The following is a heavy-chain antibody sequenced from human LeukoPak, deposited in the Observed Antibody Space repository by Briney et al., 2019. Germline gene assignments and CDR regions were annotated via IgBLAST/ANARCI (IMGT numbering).Heavy chain of an antibody. D-gene: IGHD3-10*01. V-gene: IGHV3-21*01. CDR1: GFTFSSYS. J-gene: IGHJ6*02. Sequence: GGSLRLSCAASGFTFSSYSMNWVRQAPGKGLEWVSSISSGSTSIYYADSVKGRFSISRDNAKNSLYLQMSSLRAEDTAAYYCARRTGPYYGSGSYGLDVWGQGTTVTVSS. CDR2: ISSGSTSI. CDR3: ARRTGPYYGSGSYGLDV.